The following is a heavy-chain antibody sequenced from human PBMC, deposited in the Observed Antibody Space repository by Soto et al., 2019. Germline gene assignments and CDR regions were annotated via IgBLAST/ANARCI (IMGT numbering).Heavy chain of an antibody. D-gene: IGHD2-2*01. Sequence: ASVKVSCKASGYTFTSCGISWVRQAPGQGLEWMGWISAYNGNTNYAQKLQGRVTMTTDTSTSTAYMELRSLRSDDTAVYYCARXSICSSTSCRNNDAFDIWGQGTMVTVSS. CDR2: ISAYNGNT. CDR1: GYTFTSCG. V-gene: IGHV1-18*04. CDR3: ARXSICSSTSCRNNDAFDI. J-gene: IGHJ3*02.